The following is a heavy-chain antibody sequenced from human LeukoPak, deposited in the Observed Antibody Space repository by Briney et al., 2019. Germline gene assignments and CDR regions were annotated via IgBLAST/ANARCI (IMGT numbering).Heavy chain of an antibody. Sequence: GGSLTLSCAASGFTVSSNYMSWVRQAPGNGLEWVSVIYSGGSTYYADYVKGRVTITRDNSKNTVSMEMSSLRAEDTAVYYCAKDAGRVRDLEVVFGRGRGYMDVWGKGTTVTISS. CDR3: AKDAGRVRDLEVVFGRGRGYMDV. CDR2: IYSGGST. CDR1: GFTVSSNY. V-gene: IGHV3-53*05. D-gene: IGHD2-15*01. J-gene: IGHJ6*03.